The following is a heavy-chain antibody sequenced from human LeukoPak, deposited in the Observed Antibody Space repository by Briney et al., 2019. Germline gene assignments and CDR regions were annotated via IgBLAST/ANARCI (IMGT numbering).Heavy chain of an antibody. Sequence: GGSLRLSCAASGFTVSSNYMSWVRQAPGKGPEWVSVIYSGGSTYYADSVKSRFTISRHNSKNTLYLQMNSLRAEDTAVYYCARDRDGMKDYWGQGTLVTVSS. CDR2: IYSGGST. CDR3: ARDRDGMKDY. J-gene: IGHJ4*02. V-gene: IGHV3-53*04. CDR1: GFTVSSNY.